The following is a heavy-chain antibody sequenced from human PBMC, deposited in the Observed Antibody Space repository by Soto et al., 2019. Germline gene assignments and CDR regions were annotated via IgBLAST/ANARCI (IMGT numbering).Heavy chain of an antibody. CDR2: IWYDGSNK. V-gene: IGHV3-33*01. J-gene: IGHJ4*02. D-gene: IGHD3-3*02. CDR1: GFTFSSYG. Sequence: GGSLRLSCAASGFTFSSYGMHWVRQAPGKGLEWVAVIWYDGSNKYYADSVKGRFTISRDNSKNTLYLQMNSLRAEDTAVYYCARDGISTASPPFFPDYWGQGTLVTVSS. CDR3: ARDGISTASPPFFPDY.